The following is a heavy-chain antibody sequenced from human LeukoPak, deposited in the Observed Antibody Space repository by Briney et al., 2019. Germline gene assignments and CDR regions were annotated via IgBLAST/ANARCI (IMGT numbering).Heavy chain of an antibody. CDR2: IYPGDSDT. V-gene: IGHV5-51*01. D-gene: IGHD3-10*01. CDR1: GYSFTSYW. J-gene: IGHJ2*01. Sequence: LGESLKISCKGSGYSFTSYWIGWVRQMPGKGLEWMGIIYPGDSDTRYSPSFQGQVTISADKSISTAYLQWSSLKASDTAMYYCARGSRGFGESDWYFDLWGRGTLVTVSS. CDR3: ARGSRGFGESDWYFDL.